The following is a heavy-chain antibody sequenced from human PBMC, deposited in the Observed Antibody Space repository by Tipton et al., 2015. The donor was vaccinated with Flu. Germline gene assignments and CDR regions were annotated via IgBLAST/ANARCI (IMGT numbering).Heavy chain of an antibody. CDR3: SSYYIRAFDI. CDR1: VASINNYY. Sequence: TLSLTCTVSVASINNYYWSWIRQPPGKGLEWIGYIYYSGNTNYNPSLKSRVTMSLDASKSHFSLKLNSVTAADTAMYYCSSYYIRAFDIWGQGTMVTVSS. D-gene: IGHD3-10*01. CDR2: IYYSGNT. J-gene: IGHJ3*02. V-gene: IGHV4-59*01.